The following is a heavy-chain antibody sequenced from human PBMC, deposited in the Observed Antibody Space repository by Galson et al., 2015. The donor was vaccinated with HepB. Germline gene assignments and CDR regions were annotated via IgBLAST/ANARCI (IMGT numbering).Heavy chain of an antibody. CDR2: IYYIGDT. Sequence: SETLSLTCTVSGDSISPYYWSWIRQPPGKGLEWIGYIYYIGDTNYNPSLKSRVTISVDPSKSQFSLRLTSVTTADTAVYYCARGFGYGDYEIDYWGQGTLVTVSS. CDR1: GDSISPYY. V-gene: IGHV4-59*01. J-gene: IGHJ4*02. CDR3: ARGFGYGDYEIDY. D-gene: IGHD4-17*01.